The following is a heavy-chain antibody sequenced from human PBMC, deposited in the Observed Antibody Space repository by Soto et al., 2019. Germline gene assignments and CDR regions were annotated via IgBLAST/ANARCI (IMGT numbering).Heavy chain of an antibody. D-gene: IGHD3-3*01. Sequence: ASVKVSCKASGYTFTSYYMHWVRQAPGQGLEWMGIINPSGGSTSYAQKFQGRVTMTRDTSTSTVYMELSSLRSEDTAVYYCARWDLRFLEWLPYGDNYGMDVWGQGTTVTVSS. J-gene: IGHJ6*02. V-gene: IGHV1-46*01. CDR3: ARWDLRFLEWLPYGDNYGMDV. CDR1: GYTFTSYY. CDR2: INPSGGST.